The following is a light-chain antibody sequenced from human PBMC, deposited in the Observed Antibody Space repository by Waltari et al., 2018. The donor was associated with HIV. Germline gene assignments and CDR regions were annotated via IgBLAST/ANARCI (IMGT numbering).Light chain of an antibody. Sequence: QSALTQSASVSGSPGQSITISCTGTSSDVGGYNYVSWYQQHPDKAPKLVIYNVSNRPSGVSNRFSGSKSGNTASLTISGLQAEDEAEYYCSSYTSSNTVIFGGGTRVTVL. CDR3: SSYTSSNTVI. J-gene: IGLJ2*01. V-gene: IGLV2-14*01. CDR2: NVS. CDR1: SSDVGGYNY.